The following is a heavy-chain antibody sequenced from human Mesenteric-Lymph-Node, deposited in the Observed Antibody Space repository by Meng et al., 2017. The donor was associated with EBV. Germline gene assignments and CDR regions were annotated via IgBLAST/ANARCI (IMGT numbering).Heavy chain of an antibody. V-gene: IGHV4-4*02. Sequence: QVQPQESGQGLVKPSGTLSLPCAVPGVSISSSNWWSWVRQSPGKGLQWIGDIYHSGTTNYNPSLKSRLTISVDKSNNHFSLKLTSVTAADTAVYYCARARGYCSGGACSFWFDPWGQGTLVTVSS. CDR3: ARARGYCSGGACSFWFDP. J-gene: IGHJ5*02. CDR1: GVSISSSNW. CDR2: IYHSGTT. D-gene: IGHD2-15*01.